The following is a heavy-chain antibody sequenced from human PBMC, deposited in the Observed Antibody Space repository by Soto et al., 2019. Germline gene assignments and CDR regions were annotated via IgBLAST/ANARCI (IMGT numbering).Heavy chain of an antibody. V-gene: IGHV4-4*07. Sequence: KTSETLSLTCTVSGGSISSYYWSWIRQPAGKGLEWIGRIYTSGSTNYNPSLKSRVTMSVDTSKNQFSLKLSSVTAADTAVYYCARDRVAAADSNWFDPWGQGTLVTVSS. D-gene: IGHD6-13*01. CDR1: GGSISSYY. CDR2: IYTSGST. J-gene: IGHJ5*02. CDR3: ARDRVAAADSNWFDP.